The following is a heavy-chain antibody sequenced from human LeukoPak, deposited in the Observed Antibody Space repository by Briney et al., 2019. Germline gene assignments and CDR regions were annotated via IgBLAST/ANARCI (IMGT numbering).Heavy chain of an antibody. D-gene: IGHD3-22*01. V-gene: IGHV4-59*08. J-gene: IGHJ4*02. CDR2: IYYSGST. CDR1: GGSISSYY. CDR3: ARHKPQQSSGYYFPPSYFDY. Sequence: SETLSLTCTVSGGSISSYYWSWIRQPPGKGLEWIGYIYYSGSTNYNPSLKSRVTISVDTSKNQFSLKLSSVTAADTAVYYCARHKPQQSSGYYFPPSYFDYWGQGTLVTVSS.